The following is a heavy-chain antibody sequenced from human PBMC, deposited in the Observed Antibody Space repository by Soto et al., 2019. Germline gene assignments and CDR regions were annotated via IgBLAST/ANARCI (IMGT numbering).Heavy chain of an antibody. Sequence: GGSLRLSCVASGFTFSSYAMSWVRQAPGKGLEWVSAISGSGGSTYYADSVKGRFTISRDNSKNTLYLQMNSLRAEDTAVYYCAKEGYYDSSGYYDYWGQGTLVTVSS. CDR1: GFTFSSYA. CDR2: ISGSGGST. D-gene: IGHD3-22*01. V-gene: IGHV3-23*01. CDR3: AKEGYYDSSGYYDY. J-gene: IGHJ4*02.